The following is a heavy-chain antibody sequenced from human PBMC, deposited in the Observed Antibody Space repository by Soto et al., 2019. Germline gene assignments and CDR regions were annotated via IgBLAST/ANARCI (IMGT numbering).Heavy chain of an antibody. J-gene: IGHJ4*02. CDR3: ARRGGSGSYYKAPFDY. V-gene: IGHV4-34*01. D-gene: IGHD3-10*01. CDR1: GGSFSGYY. CDR2: INHSGST. Sequence: PSETLSLTCAVYGGSFSGYYWSWIRQPPGKGLEWIGEINHSGSTNYNPSLKSRVTISVDTSKNQFSLKLSSVTAADTAVYYCARRGGSGSYYKAPFDYWGQGTLVTVSS.